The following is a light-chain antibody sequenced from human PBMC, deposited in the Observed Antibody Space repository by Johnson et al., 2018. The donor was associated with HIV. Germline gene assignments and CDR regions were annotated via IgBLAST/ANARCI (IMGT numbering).Light chain of an antibody. CDR3: GTWDSSLRGV. CDR1: SSNIGNNY. Sequence: QSVLTQPPSVSAAPGQKVTISCSGSSSNIGNNYVYWYQQLPGTAPQLLIYENNKRPSGIPDRFSGSKSGTSATLGITGLQTGDEADYYCGTWDSSLRGVFGTGTKVTVL. CDR2: ENN. V-gene: IGLV1-51*02. J-gene: IGLJ1*01.